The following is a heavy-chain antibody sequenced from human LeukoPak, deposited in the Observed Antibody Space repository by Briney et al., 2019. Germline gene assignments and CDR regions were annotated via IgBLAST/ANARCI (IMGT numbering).Heavy chain of an antibody. D-gene: IGHD3-22*01. CDR2: ISNDGGGT. CDR1: GFIFSNYG. V-gene: IGHV3-23*01. Sequence: PGGSLRLSCAASGFIFSNYGLVRVRQAPGKGLEWVSAISNDGGGTTYADFVKGRFSVSRDNSKNTLFLQMNSLRAEDTALYYCAKGSSGYFFDLWGQGTLVTVSS. CDR3: AKGSSGYFFDL. J-gene: IGHJ4*02.